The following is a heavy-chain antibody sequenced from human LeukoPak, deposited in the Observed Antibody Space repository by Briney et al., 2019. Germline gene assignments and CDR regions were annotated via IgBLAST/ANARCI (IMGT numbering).Heavy chain of an antibody. CDR2: INNDGSST. V-gene: IGHV3-74*01. CDR3: VKDLELVYDDTSAYEY. D-gene: IGHD5/OR15-5a*01. Sequence: GGSLRLSCAASGFTFSAYWMHWVRQVPGRGLEWVSRINNDGSSTTYADSVKGRFTISRDNAKNTLFLQMNSLRAEDTAVYYCVKDLELVYDDTSAYEYWGQGNLVTVSS. J-gene: IGHJ4*02. CDR1: GFTFSAYW.